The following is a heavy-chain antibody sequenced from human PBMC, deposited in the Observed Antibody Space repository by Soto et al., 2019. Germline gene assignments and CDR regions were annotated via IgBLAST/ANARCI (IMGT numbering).Heavy chain of an antibody. CDR1: GGSFSGYY. D-gene: IGHD3-10*01. J-gene: IGHJ6*02. V-gene: IGHV4-34*01. CDR2: INHSGST. Sequence: SEILSLSCAVYGGSFSGYYWSWIRQPPGKGLEWIGEINHSGSTNYNPSLKSRVTISVDTSKNQFSLKLSSVTAADTAVYYCARRARYGSGSYYKYYYYYGMDVWGQGTTVTVSS. CDR3: ARRARYGSGSYYKYYYYYGMDV.